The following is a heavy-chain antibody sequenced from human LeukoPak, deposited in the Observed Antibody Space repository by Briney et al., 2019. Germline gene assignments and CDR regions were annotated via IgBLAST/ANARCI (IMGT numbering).Heavy chain of an antibody. CDR1: GGSISSSSYY. D-gene: IGHD2-2*01. J-gene: IGHJ3*02. CDR2: ISYSGST. V-gene: IGHV4-39*07. Sequence: PSETLSLTCTVSGGSISSSSYYWGWIRQPPGKGLEWIGIISYSGSTYYNPSLQSRVTISVDTSKNQFSLKLSSVTAADTAVYYCAREAQPAAALGGVAFDIWGQGTMVTVSS. CDR3: AREAQPAAALGGVAFDI.